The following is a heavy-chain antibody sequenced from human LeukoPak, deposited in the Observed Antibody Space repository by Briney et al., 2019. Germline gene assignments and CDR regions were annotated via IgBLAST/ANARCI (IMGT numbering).Heavy chain of an antibody. J-gene: IGHJ5*02. D-gene: IGHD1-14*01. V-gene: IGHV3-48*01. Sequence: TGGSLRLSCAASGFTFKSYAMSWVRQAPGKGLEWISYISSGITTEYYADSVKGRFTISRDDAKNSLYLQMDSLRAEDTAVYYWARFNLGWLDPWGQGALVTVSS. CDR3: ARFNLGWLDP. CDR1: GFTFKSYA. CDR2: ISSGITTE.